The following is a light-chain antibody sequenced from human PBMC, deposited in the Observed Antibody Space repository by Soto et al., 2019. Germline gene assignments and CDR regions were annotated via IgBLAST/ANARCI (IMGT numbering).Light chain of an antibody. CDR1: NIGSKS. CDR2: YDS. Sequence: SYELTQPPSVSVAPGKTARITCGGNNIGSKSVHWYQQKPGQAPALVIYYDSDRPSGIPERFSGSNSGNTATLTISRVEAGDEADYYCQVWDSSSDHVVFGGGTKLTV. J-gene: IGLJ2*01. CDR3: QVWDSSSDHVV. V-gene: IGLV3-21*04.